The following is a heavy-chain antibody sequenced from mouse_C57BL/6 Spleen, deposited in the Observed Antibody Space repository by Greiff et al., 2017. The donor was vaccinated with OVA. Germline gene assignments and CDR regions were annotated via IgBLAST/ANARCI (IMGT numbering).Heavy chain of an antibody. CDR1: GFTFSSYA. CDR3: TRDAIYYYGSSFYAMDY. CDR2: ISSGGDYT. V-gene: IGHV5-9-1*02. Sequence: EVKLVESGEGLVKPGGSLKLSCAASGFTFSSYAMSWVRQTPEKRLEWVAYISSGGDYTYYADTVKGRFTISRDNARNTLYMQMSILKSEDTAMYYCTRDAIYYYGSSFYAMDYWGQGTSVTVSS. D-gene: IGHD1-1*01. J-gene: IGHJ4*01.